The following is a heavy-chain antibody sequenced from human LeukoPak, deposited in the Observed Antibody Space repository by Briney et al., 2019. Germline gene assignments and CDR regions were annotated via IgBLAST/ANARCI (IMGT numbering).Heavy chain of an antibody. J-gene: IGHJ4*02. V-gene: IGHV4-30-4*01. Sequence: SETLSLTCTVSGGSISSGDYYWSWIRQPPGKGLEWIGYIYYSGSTYYNPSLKSRVTISVDRSKNQFSLKLSSVTAADTAVYYCARCSSGYYGTLFDYWGQGTLVTVSS. CDR1: GGSISSGDYY. CDR2: IYYSGST. CDR3: ARCSSGYYGTLFDY. D-gene: IGHD3-22*01.